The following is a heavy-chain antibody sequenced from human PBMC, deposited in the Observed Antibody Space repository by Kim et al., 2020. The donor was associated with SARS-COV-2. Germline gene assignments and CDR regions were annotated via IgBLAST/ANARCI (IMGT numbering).Heavy chain of an antibody. V-gene: IGHV4-34*01. J-gene: IGHJ4*02. Sequence: NHNQSPKSRVTISVDTSKNQFSLTLSSVTAADTAVYYCARVKKVVTPFDYWGQGTLVTVSS. CDR3: ARVKKVVTPFDY. D-gene: IGHD2-21*02.